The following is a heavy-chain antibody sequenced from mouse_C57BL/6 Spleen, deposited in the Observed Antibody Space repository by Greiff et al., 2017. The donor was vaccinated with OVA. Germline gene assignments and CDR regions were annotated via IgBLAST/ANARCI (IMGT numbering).Heavy chain of an antibody. D-gene: IGHD1-1*01. Sequence: QVQLQQPGAELVKPGASVKLSCKASGYTFTSYWMQWVKQRPGQGLEWIGEIDPSDSYTNYNQKFKGKATLTVDTSSSTAYMQLSSLTSEDSAVYYCARRRGYYGSSFPGDYWGQGTTLTVSS. J-gene: IGHJ2*01. CDR3: ARRRGYYGSSFPGDY. CDR2: IDPSDSYT. V-gene: IGHV1-50*01. CDR1: GYTFTSYW.